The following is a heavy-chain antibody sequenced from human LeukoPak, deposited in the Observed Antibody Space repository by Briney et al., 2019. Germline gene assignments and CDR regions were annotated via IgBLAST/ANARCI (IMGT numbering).Heavy chain of an antibody. V-gene: IGHV4-34*01. D-gene: IGHD1-26*01. Sequence: SETLSLTCAVYGGSFSGYYWSWIRQPPGKGLEWIGEINHSGSTNYNPSLKSRVTISVDTSKNQFSLKLSSVTAADTAVYYCARGGGSYSYGNDAFDIWGQGTMVTVSS. J-gene: IGHJ3*02. CDR2: INHSGST. CDR1: GGSFSGYY. CDR3: ARGGGSYSYGNDAFDI.